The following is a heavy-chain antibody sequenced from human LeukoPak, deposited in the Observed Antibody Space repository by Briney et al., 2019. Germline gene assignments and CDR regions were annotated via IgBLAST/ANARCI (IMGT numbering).Heavy chain of an antibody. D-gene: IGHD2-15*01. CDR2: ISYDGSNK. CDR1: GFTFSTYG. V-gene: IGHV3-30*04. J-gene: IGHJ4*02. Sequence: GSLRLSCAASGFTFSTYGLHWVRQAPGKGLEWVAVISYDGSNKYYADSVKGRFTISRDNSKNTLYLQMNSLRAEDTAVYYCASRLGYCSGGSCYAEFDYWGQGTLVTVSS. CDR3: ASRLGYCSGGSCYAEFDY.